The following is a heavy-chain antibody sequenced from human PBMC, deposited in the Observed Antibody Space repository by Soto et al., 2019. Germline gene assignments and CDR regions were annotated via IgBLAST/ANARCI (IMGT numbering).Heavy chain of an antibody. Sequence: QVQLVESGGGVVQPGRSLRLSCAASGFTLSSYAMHWVRQAPGKGLEWVAVISYDGSNKYYADSVKGRFTISRDNSKNTLYLQMNSLRAEDTAVYYCARDYFSFTMVRGAGRVYWGQGTLVTVSS. J-gene: IGHJ4*02. V-gene: IGHV3-30-3*01. CDR3: ARDYFSFTMVRGAGRVY. D-gene: IGHD3-10*01. CDR2: ISYDGSNK. CDR1: GFTLSSYA.